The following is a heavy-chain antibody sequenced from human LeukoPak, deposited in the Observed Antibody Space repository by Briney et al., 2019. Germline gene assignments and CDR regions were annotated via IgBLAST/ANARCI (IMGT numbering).Heavy chain of an antibody. V-gene: IGHV4-59*01. CDR2: IYYSGST. CDR1: GGSISSYQ. CDR3: ARDRGYSYGHLGAFDI. J-gene: IGHJ3*02. D-gene: IGHD5-18*01. Sequence: ASETLSLTCTVSGGSISSYQWSWIRQPPGKGLEWIGYIYYSGSTNYNPSLKSRVTISVDTSKNQFSLKLSSVTAADTAVYYCARDRGYSYGHLGAFDIWGQGTMVTVSS.